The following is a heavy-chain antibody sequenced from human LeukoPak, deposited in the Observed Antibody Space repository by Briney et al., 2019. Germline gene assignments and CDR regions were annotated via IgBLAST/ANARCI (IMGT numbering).Heavy chain of an antibody. CDR2: ISGSSGST. D-gene: IGHD2-15*01. J-gene: IGHJ4*02. CDR3: AKKGGTLLRPYYFDY. V-gene: IGHV3-23*01. Sequence: PGGSLRLSCAASGFTFSSYAMNWVRQAPGKGLEWVSLISGSSGSTFYTDSVKGRFTVSRDNSKNTLYLQMNSLRADDTAVYFCAKKGGTLLRPYYFDYWGQGTLVTVSS. CDR1: GFTFSSYA.